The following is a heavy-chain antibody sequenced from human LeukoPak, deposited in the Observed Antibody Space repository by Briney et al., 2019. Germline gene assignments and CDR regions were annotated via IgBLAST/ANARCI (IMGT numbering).Heavy chain of an antibody. Sequence: GGSLRLSCAASTFTFSSYDMNWVRQAPGKGLEWVSSISSSGNYIFYADSVKGRFTISRDNAKNSLYLQMNSLRAEDTAVYYCAKYDFWSGCMDVWGKGTTVTVSS. CDR3: AKYDFWSGCMDV. J-gene: IGHJ6*03. CDR1: TFTFSSYD. V-gene: IGHV3-21*01. D-gene: IGHD3-3*01. CDR2: ISSSGNYI.